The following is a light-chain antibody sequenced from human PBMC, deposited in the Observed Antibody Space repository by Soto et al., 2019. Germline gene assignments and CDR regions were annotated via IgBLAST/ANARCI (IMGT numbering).Light chain of an antibody. Sequence: EIVLTQSPATLSLSPGERATLSCRASQSVSSYLAWYQQKPGQAPRLLIYYASNRATGIPARFSGSGSGTDFSLTISSLEPEDFAVYYFQQRSNWPYTFGQGTKLEIK. V-gene: IGKV3-11*01. J-gene: IGKJ2*01. CDR3: QQRSNWPYT. CDR2: YAS. CDR1: QSVSSY.